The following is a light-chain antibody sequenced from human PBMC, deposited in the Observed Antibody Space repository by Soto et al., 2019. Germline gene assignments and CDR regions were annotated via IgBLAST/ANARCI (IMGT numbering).Light chain of an antibody. Sequence: DIQMTQSPSSLTASVGDRVTITCRTSQSIANYLNWYQQKPGKAPTVLIFGGSSLQSGVPSRISGSGSGTEFTLTISNLQPEDSATYYCHQSFSTPLTFGGGTNVEIK. V-gene: IGKV1-39*01. CDR1: QSIANY. CDR2: GGS. CDR3: HQSFSTPLT. J-gene: IGKJ4*01.